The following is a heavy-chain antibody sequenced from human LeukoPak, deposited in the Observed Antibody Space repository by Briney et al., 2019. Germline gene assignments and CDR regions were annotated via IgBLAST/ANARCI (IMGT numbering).Heavy chain of an antibody. V-gene: IGHV3-23*01. J-gene: IGHJ4*02. CDR3: AKDTDIVVVVADY. CDR1: GFTFSSYA. CDR2: ISGSGGST. Sequence: GGSLRLSCAASGFTFSSYAMSWVRQAPGKGLEWVSAISGSGGSTYYADSVKGRFTISRDNSKNTLYLQMDSLRAEDTAVYYCAKDTDIVVVVADYWGQGTLVTVSS. D-gene: IGHD2-15*01.